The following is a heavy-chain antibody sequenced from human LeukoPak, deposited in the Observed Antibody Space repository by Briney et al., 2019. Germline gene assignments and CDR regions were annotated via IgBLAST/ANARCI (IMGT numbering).Heavy chain of an antibody. V-gene: IGHV1-8*01. CDR1: GYTFTTYD. J-gene: IGHJ5*02. CDR2: MNPNSGNT. CDR3: AKHQRGGYDSPYES. D-gene: IGHD5-12*01. Sequence: GASVKVSCKASGYTFTTYDINWVRQATGQGLEWMGWMNPNSGNTGYAQKFQGRVTMTRNTSISTAYMELSSLRAEDTAVYYCAKHQRGGYDSPYESWGQGTLVTVSS.